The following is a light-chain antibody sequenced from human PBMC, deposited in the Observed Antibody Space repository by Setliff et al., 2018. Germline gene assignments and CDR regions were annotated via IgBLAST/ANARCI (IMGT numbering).Light chain of an antibody. V-gene: IGLV2-8*01. CDR2: DVD. Sequence: QSVLTQPPSASGSPGQSVTITCTGSTSDIGLYMYVSWYQQHPDKAPKLIIFDVDKRPSGVSDRFSGSKSGNTASLTISGLHPDDEADYFCCSYAGNDRHVFGTGTKVTV. CDR1: TSDIGLYMY. CDR3: CSYAGNDRHV. J-gene: IGLJ1*01.